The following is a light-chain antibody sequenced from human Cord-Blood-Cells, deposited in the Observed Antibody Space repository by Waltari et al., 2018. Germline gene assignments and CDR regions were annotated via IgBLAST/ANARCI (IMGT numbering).Light chain of an antibody. V-gene: IGLV2-23*01. Sequence: QSAMTQPASVSGSPGQSITISCTGTSRAVGSYNLVPWYQQPPGKAPKLIIYEGSKRPSGVSNRFSGSKSGNTASLTISGLQAEDEADYYCCSYAGSSTWVFGGGTKLTVL. J-gene: IGLJ3*02. CDR3: CSYAGSSTWV. CDR2: EGS. CDR1: SRAVGSYNL.